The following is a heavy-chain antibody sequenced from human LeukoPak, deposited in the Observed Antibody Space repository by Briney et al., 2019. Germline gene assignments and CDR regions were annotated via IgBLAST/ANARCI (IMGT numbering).Heavy chain of an antibody. Sequence: PGGSLRLSCAASGFNFGVHYMSWLRQAPGKRPEWISYISANGGDIAHADSVKGRFTISRDNAKNSLHLQMNRLRVEDTAVYHCVRHSGRAGGQWGQGTLIAVSS. CDR3: VRHSGRAGGQ. CDR2: ISANGGDI. CDR1: GFNFGVHY. D-gene: IGHD3-10*01. J-gene: IGHJ4*02. V-gene: IGHV3-11*01.